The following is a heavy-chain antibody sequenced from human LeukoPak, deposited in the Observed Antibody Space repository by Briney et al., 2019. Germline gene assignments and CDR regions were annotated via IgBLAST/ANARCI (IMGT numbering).Heavy chain of an antibody. CDR2: MNSDASVT. J-gene: IGHJ5*02. CDR3: AVSDWFDP. V-gene: IGHV3-74*01. D-gene: IGHD5/OR15-5a*01. CDR1: GFTLSGRW. Sequence: GGSLRLSCAASGFTLSGRWMHWVRQAPGKGLVWVSRMNSDASVTVYADSVKGRFTISRGNAKNTLYLQMNSLRAEDTAVYYCAVSDWFDPWGQGTLVTVSS.